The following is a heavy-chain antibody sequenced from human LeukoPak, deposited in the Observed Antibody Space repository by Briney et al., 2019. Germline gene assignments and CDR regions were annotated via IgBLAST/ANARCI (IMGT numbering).Heavy chain of an antibody. CDR2: ISYDGSNK. V-gene: IGHV3-30*18. CDR1: GFAFSSYG. Sequence: GGSLRLSCAASGFAFSSYGMHWVRQVPGKGLEWAAVISYDGSNKYYADSVKGRFTISRDNSKNTLYLQMNSLRAEDTAVYYCAKVSDRRIVGATAWGQGTLVTVSS. J-gene: IGHJ4*02. CDR3: AKVSDRRIVGATA. D-gene: IGHD1-26*01.